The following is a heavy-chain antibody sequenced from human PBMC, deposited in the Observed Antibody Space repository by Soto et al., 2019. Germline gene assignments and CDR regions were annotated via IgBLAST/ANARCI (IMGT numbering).Heavy chain of an antibody. CDR3: ARGGGRGYCSSTSCPRTPVCMDV. CDR2: IYYSGST. CDR1: GGSISSYY. V-gene: IGHV4-59*01. D-gene: IGHD2-2*01. Sequence: SENLSLTCTVSGGSISSYYWSWIRQPPGKGLEWIGYIYYSGSTNYNPSLKSRVTISVDTSKNQFSLKLSSVTAADTAVYYCARGGGRGYCSSTSCPRTPVCMDVPGQATTGTV. J-gene: IGHJ6*02.